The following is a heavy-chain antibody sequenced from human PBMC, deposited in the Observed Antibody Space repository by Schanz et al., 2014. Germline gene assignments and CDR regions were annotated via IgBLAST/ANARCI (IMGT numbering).Heavy chain of an antibody. CDR1: GFTFSGYS. CDR2: ISSSSSTI. V-gene: IGHV3-48*01. D-gene: IGHD6-25*01. J-gene: IGHJ4*02. Sequence: EVQLLESGGGLVQPGGSLRLSCAASGFTFSGYSMNWVRQAPGKGLEWVAYISSSSSTIHYADSVKGRFTISRDNAKNTLYLQMNSLRAEDTAVYYCAKVRYSSGWRGDYFDEWGQGTLXTVAS. CDR3: AKVRYSSGWRGDYFDE.